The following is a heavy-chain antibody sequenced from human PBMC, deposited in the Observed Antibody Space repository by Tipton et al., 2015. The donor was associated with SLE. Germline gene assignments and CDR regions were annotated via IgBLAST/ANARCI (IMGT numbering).Heavy chain of an antibody. D-gene: IGHD6-13*01. CDR2: ISSSSSYI. J-gene: IGHJ1*01. CDR1: GFTFSSYS. Sequence: GSLRLSCAASGFTFSSYSMNWVRQAPGKGLEWVSFISSSSSYIYYADSVKGRFTISRDNAKNSLYLQMNSLRAEDTAVYYCAREGYSSSWEFAEYFQHWGQGTLVTVSS. CDR3: AREGYSSSWEFAEYFQH. V-gene: IGHV3-21*01.